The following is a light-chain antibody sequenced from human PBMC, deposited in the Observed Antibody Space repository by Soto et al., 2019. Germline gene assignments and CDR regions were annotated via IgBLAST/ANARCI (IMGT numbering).Light chain of an antibody. V-gene: IGKV1-5*01. Sequence: DIQMTQSPSTLSASVGDRVTITCRASQSISSWLAWYQQKPGKAPKLLIYDASSLESGVPSRFSGSGSGTEFTLTIISLQPDDFATYYCQQYNSYSPERTFGQGTKV. CDR1: QSISSW. CDR3: QQYNSYSPERT. J-gene: IGKJ1*01. CDR2: DAS.